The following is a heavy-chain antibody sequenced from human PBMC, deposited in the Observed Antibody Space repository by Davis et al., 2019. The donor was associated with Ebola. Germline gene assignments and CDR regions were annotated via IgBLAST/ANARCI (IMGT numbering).Heavy chain of an antibody. V-gene: IGHV1-24*01. D-gene: IGHD3-3*01. CDR1: GYTFTSYA. J-gene: IGHJ4*02. CDR3: ARGRFLEWLFAGGY. CDR2: FDAEDDER. Sequence: ASVKVSCKASGYTFTSYAMHWVRQAPGKGLEWMGGFDAEDDERIYAEKFQGRVSMTEDTSTDTAYMELSSLRSEDTAVYYCARGRFLEWLFAGGYWGQGTLVTVSS.